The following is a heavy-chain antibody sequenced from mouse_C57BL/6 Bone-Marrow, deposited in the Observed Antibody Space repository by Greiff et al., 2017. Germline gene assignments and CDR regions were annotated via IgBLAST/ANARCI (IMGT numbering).Heavy chain of an antibody. D-gene: IGHD2-4*01. J-gene: IGHJ3*01. CDR3: ARSISTMIKRRVSWFAY. V-gene: IGHV1-7*01. CDR2: INPSSGYT. CDR1: GYTFTSYW. Sequence: QVQLQQSGAELAKPGASVKLSCKASGYTFTSYWMHWVKQRPGQGLEWIGYINPSSGYTKYNQKFKDKATLTADKSSSTAYMQLSSLTYEDSAVYYCARSISTMIKRRVSWFAYWGQGTLVTVSA.